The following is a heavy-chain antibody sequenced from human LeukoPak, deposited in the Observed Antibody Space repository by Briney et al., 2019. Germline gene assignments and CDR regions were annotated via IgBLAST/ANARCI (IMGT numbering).Heavy chain of an antibody. CDR1: GGSIRSYY. CDR3: ARHSCSGGSCYDY. D-gene: IGHD2-15*01. CDR2: IYHSGST. V-gene: IGHV4-59*08. Sequence: PSETLSLNCSVSGGSIRSYYWSWIRQPPGKGLEWIGYIYHSGSTIYNPSLKSRVTISVDTSKNQFSLKVRSVTAADTAVYYRARHSCSGGSCYDYWGQGTLVTVSS. J-gene: IGHJ4*02.